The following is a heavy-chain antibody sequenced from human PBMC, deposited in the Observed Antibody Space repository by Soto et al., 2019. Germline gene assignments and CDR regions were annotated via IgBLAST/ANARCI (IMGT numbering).Heavy chain of an antibody. V-gene: IGHV3-30-3*01. Sequence: QVQLVKSGGGVVQPGRSLRLSCAAAGFTFSSYAMHWVRQAPGKGLEWVAVISYDGSNKYYADSVKGRFTIYRDNSKNTLYLQMTSLRDEETAVYYFARDRVRSFDLWGRGTLVTVSS. J-gene: IGHJ2*01. CDR2: ISYDGSNK. CDR3: ARDRVRSFDL. D-gene: IGHD2-2*01. CDR1: GFTFSSYA.